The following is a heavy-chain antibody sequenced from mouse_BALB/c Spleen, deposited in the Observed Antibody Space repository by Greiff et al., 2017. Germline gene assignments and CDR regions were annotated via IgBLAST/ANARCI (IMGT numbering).Heavy chain of an antibody. D-gene: IGHD1-1*01. Sequence: QVQLQQSGPGLVQPSQSLSITCTVSGFSLTSYGVHWVRQSPGKGLEWLGVIWSGGSTDYNAAFISRLSISKDNSKSQVFLKMNSLQTDDTARYYCARDYYGWYFDVWGAGTTVTVSS. V-gene: IGHV2-2*01. CDR3: ARDYYGWYFDV. CDR2: IWSGGST. CDR1: GFSLTSYG. J-gene: IGHJ1*01.